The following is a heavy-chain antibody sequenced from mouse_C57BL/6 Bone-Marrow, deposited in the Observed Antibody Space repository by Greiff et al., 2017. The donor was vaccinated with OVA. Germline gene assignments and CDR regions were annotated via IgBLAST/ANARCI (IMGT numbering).Heavy chain of an antibody. J-gene: IGHJ4*01. V-gene: IGHV14-2*01. Sequence: VQLQQSGAELVKPGASVKLSCTASGFNIKDYYMHWVKQRTEQGLEWIGRIDPEDGETKYAPKFQGKATLTADTSSNTAYLQLSSLTSEDTAVYYCARGPYDYDAMDYWGQGTSVTVSS. CDR2: IDPEDGET. CDR3: ARGPYDYDAMDY. D-gene: IGHD6-5*01. CDR1: GFNIKDYY.